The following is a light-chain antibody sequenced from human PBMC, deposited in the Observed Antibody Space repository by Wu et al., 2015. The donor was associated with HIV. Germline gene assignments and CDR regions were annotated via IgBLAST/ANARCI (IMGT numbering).Light chain of an antibody. CDR1: QSISSY. CDR3: QKYNTAPWT. CDR2: AAS. V-gene: IGKV1-39*01. J-gene: IGKJ1*01. Sequence: DIQMTQSPSSLSASVGDRVTITCRASQSISSYLNWYQQKPGKAPKLLIYAASSLQSGVPSRFSGSRSGTDFTLTISSLQPEDVATYYCQKYNTAPWTFGQGTKVE.